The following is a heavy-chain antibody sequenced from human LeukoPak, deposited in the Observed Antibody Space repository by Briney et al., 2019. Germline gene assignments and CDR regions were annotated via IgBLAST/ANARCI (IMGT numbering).Heavy chain of an antibody. CDR3: ARATMIVVVMYMDV. V-gene: IGHV3-23*01. CDR1: GFTFSSYG. D-gene: IGHD3-22*01. Sequence: GSLRLSCAASGFTFSSYGMSWVRQAPGKGLEWVSAISDTGGSTYYADAVKGRFTISRDNSKNTLYLQMNSLRAEDTAVYYCARATMIVVVMYMDVWGKGTTVTISS. J-gene: IGHJ6*03. CDR2: ISDTGGST.